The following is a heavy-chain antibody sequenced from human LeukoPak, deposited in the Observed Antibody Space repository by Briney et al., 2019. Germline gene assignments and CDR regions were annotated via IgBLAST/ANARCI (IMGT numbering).Heavy chain of an antibody. D-gene: IGHD3-3*02. CDR3: ARVAASTFYHFNYMDL. V-gene: IGHV3-30*04. Sequence: SGGSLRLSCTASGFTFRSHAMVWVRQAPGKGLQWVALISGDGVNDYYDDSVKGRFTISRDTSKNTLSLQMKSLSAEDTAVYFCARVAASTFYHFNYMDLWGKGTTVTVSS. CDR1: GFTFRSHA. CDR2: ISGDGVND. J-gene: IGHJ6*04.